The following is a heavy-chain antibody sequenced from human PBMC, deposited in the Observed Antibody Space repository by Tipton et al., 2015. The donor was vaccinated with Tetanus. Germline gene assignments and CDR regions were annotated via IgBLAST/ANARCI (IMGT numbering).Heavy chain of an antibody. CDR1: GDSISNYH. D-gene: IGHD2-15*01. CDR3: ARVEEGYCSGGTCYFAD. Sequence: TLSLTCTVSGDSISNYHWSWIRQPPGKGLEWIGYIYYRGNTNYNPSLKERVTISVDTSKNQFSLKLNSVTAADTAVYYCARVEEGYCSGGTCYFADWGRGTLVTVSS. J-gene: IGHJ4*02. CDR2: IYYRGNT. V-gene: IGHV4-59*01.